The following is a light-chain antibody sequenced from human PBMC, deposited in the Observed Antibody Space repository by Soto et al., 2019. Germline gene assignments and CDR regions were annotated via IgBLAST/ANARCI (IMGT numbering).Light chain of an antibody. Sequence: EIVMTQSPATLSVSPGERATLSCRASQNVSSNLAWYQQKPGQAPRLLMYDASTRATGIPARFSGSGSGTDFTLTISSLQSEDFAVYYCQQYNNWPPWTFGQGTKVEIK. CDR1: QNVSSN. J-gene: IGKJ1*01. CDR3: QQYNNWPPWT. CDR2: DAS. V-gene: IGKV3-15*01.